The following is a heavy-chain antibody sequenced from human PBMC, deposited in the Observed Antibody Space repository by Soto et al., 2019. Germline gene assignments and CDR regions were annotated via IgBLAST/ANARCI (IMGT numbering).Heavy chain of an antibody. CDR1: GFTFSRDG. J-gene: IGHJ4*02. CDR2: ITDNGGST. V-gene: IGHV3-23*01. CDR3: VKERATTTAFDY. D-gene: IGHD4-17*01. Sequence: GSLRLSCAASGFTFSRDGMSWVRQAPGKGLEWVSLITDNGGSTYYADSVKGRFTISRDNTKNTLFLQMNSLRAEDTAVYYCVKERATTTAFDYWGQGALVTVSS.